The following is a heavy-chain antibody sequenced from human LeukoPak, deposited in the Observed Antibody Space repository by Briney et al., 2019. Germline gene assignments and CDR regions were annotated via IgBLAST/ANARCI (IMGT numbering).Heavy chain of an antibody. Sequence: PGGSLRLSCAASGSTFSIYWTSWVRQAPGKGLAWVANIKQDGSEKYYVDSVKGRFTISRDNARNSLYLQMNSLRAEDTAVYYCARDQPDYYGMDVWGQGTTVTVSS. CDR1: GSTFSIYW. CDR2: IKQDGSEK. J-gene: IGHJ6*02. CDR3: ARDQPDYYGMDV. D-gene: IGHD2-2*01. V-gene: IGHV3-7*01.